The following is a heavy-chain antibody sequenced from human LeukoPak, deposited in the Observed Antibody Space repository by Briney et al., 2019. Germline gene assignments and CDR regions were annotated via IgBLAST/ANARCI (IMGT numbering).Heavy chain of an antibody. Sequence: NPSQTRYLTCAVSGGSISSGGYSWSWIRQPPGKGLEWIGYIYHSGSTYYNPSLKSRVTISVDRSKNQFSLKLSSVTAADTAVYYCARGGFGELYYYFDYWGQGTLVTGSS. J-gene: IGHJ4*02. CDR2: IYHSGST. V-gene: IGHV4-30-2*01. CDR3: ARGGFGELYYYFDY. D-gene: IGHD3-10*01. CDR1: GGSISSGGYS.